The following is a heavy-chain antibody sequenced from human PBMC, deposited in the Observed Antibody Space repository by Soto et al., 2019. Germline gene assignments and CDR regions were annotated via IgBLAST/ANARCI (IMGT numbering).Heavy chain of an antibody. CDR1: GFTFSSYG. V-gene: IGHV3-30*18. CDR3: AKDLRASGSYPTSWFDP. D-gene: IGHD1-26*01. J-gene: IGHJ5*02. Sequence: GGSLRLSCAASGFTFSSYGMHWVRQAPGKGLEWVAVISYDGSNKYYADSVKGRFTISRDNSKNTLYLQMNSLRAEDTAVYYCAKDLRASGSYPTSWFDPWGQGTLVTVSS. CDR2: ISYDGSNK.